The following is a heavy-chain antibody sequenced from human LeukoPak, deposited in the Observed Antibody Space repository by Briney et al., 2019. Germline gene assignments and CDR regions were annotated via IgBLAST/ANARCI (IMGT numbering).Heavy chain of an antibody. CDR3: ARTKRQLVLSNWFDP. Sequence: PGGSLRLSCAASGFTFSSYWMSWVRQAPGKGLEWVANIKQDGSEKYYVDSVKGRFTISRDNAKNSLYLQMNSLRAEDTAVYYCARTKRQLVLSNWFDPWGQGTLVTVSS. D-gene: IGHD6-13*01. CDR1: GFTFSSYW. V-gene: IGHV3-7*01. J-gene: IGHJ5*02. CDR2: IKQDGSEK.